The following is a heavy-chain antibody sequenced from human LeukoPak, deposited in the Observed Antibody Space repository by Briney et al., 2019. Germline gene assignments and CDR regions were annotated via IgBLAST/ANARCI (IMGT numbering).Heavy chain of an antibody. V-gene: IGHV3-7*03. Sequence: PGGSLRLSCSSSGFTFADHTMSWVRQAPGKGLELVADIKKEGSARYYVDSVEGRFTISRDDAKNSLHLQMNSLGVEDTAVYWCARDWADNGSGRAFDYWGRGTLVTVSS. CDR2: IKKEGSAR. D-gene: IGHD3-10*01. CDR1: GFTFADHT. J-gene: IGHJ4*02. CDR3: ARDWADNGSGRAFDY.